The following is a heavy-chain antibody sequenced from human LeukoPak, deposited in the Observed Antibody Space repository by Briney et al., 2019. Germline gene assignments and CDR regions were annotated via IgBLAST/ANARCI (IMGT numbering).Heavy chain of an antibody. CDR3: AREGQSFDY. Sequence: SETLSLTCTVSGYSISSGYYWGWIRQPPGKGLEWIGSIYHSGSTYYNPSLKSRVTISVDTSKNQFSLKLSSVTAADTAVYYCAREGQSFDYWGQGTLVTVSS. J-gene: IGHJ4*02. CDR1: GYSISSGYY. V-gene: IGHV4-38-2*02. CDR2: IYHSGST.